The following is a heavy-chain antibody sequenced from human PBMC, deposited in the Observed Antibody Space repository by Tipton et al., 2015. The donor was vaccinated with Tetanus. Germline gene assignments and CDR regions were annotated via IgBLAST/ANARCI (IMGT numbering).Heavy chain of an antibody. CDR1: GFTFSSYS. CDR3: AKDTAPKSYYYGMDV. V-gene: IGHV3-30*18. Sequence: SLRLSCAASGFTFSSYSMNWVRQAPGKGLEWVALISHDGSNKYYTDSVEGRFTISRDNSKNTLLLQMNSLRAEDTAVYYCAKDTAPKSYYYGMDVWGQGTTVTVSS. D-gene: IGHD4-17*01. J-gene: IGHJ6*02. CDR2: ISHDGSNK.